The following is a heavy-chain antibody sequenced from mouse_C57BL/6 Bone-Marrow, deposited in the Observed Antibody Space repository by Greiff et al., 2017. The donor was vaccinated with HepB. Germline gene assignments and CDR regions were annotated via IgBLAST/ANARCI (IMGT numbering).Heavy chain of an antibody. Sequence: QVQLKESGAELARPGASVKLSCKASGYTFTSYGISWVKQRTGQGLEWIGEIYPRSGNTYYNEKFKGKATLTADKSSSTAYMELRSLTSEDSAVYFCAREVSAWFAYWGQGTLVTVSA. CDR1: GYTFTSYG. CDR2: IYPRSGNT. CDR3: AREVSAWFAY. V-gene: IGHV1-81*01. J-gene: IGHJ3*01.